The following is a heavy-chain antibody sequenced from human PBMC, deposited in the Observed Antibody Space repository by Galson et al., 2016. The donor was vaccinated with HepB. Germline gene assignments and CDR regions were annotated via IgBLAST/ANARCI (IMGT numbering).Heavy chain of an antibody. CDR3: ARDGGITPSRFDQ. J-gene: IGHJ4*02. Sequence: SLRLSCAASGLTFSSYAVHWVRQAPGKGLEWVAGISNDGNNEKYADSVKGRFTVSRDNSQNTLLLQMHSLRPEDTAVYFCARDGGITPSRFDQWGQGTKVTVSS. V-gene: IGHV3-30-3*01. CDR1: GLTFSSYA. D-gene: IGHD4-23*01. CDR2: ISNDGNNE.